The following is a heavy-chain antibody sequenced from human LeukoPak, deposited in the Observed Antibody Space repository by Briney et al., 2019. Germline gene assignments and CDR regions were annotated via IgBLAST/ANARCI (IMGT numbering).Heavy chain of an antibody. J-gene: IGHJ4*02. D-gene: IGHD3-22*01. Sequence: ASVKVSCKASGYTFTSYGISWVRQAPGQGLEWMGWISAYNGNTNYAQKLQGRVTMTTDTSTSTAYMELGSLRSDDTAVYYCARANYYYDSSGYSDYWGQGTLVTVSS. CDR1: GYTFTSYG. CDR2: ISAYNGNT. CDR3: ARANYYYDSSGYSDY. V-gene: IGHV1-18*01.